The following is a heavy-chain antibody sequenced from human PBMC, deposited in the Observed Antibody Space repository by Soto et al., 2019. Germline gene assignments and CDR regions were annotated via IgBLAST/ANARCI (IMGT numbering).Heavy chain of an antibody. CDR3: ARSRANYYDSRGYYYSTFDY. Sequence: TSVKVTCANSGGTYSSNASSWVRQAPGQGLEWMGGIIPMFGTATYAQKFQGRVTITADESTSTAYMELSSLRSEDTAVYYCARSRANYYDSRGYYYSTFDYWGQGTLVTVSS. CDR2: IIPMFGTA. CDR1: GGTYSSNA. J-gene: IGHJ4*02. D-gene: IGHD3-22*01. V-gene: IGHV1-69*13.